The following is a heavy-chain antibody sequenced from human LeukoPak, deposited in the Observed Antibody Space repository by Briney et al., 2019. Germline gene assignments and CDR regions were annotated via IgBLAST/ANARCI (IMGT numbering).Heavy chain of an antibody. J-gene: IGHJ4*02. CDR2: ISGSGGST. CDR1: GFSFSNYA. CDR3: AKEVHCGGDCYAFDY. V-gene: IGHV3-23*01. Sequence: GGSLRLSCVPSGFSFSNYAMSWVRQAPGKGLEWVSSISGSGGSTHYADSVKGRFTISRDKTKNTLYLQMNSLRAEDTAVYYCAKEVHCGGDCYAFDYWGQGTLVTVSS. D-gene: IGHD2-21*02.